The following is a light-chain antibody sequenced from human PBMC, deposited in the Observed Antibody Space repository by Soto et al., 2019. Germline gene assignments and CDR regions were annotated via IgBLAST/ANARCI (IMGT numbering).Light chain of an antibody. CDR1: QSVSSNH. Sequence: EIVMTQSPATLSVSPGERATLSCRASQSVSSNHLAWYQQKPGQAPRLLIYGGSSRATGIPVRFSGSGSETDFTLTITRLEPEDFGVYYCQQYSSSRTFGQGTKVDIK. J-gene: IGKJ1*01. CDR2: GGS. V-gene: IGKV3-20*01. CDR3: QQYSSSRT.